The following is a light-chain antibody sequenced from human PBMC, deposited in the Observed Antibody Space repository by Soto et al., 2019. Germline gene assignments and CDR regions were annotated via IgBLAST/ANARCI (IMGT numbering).Light chain of an antibody. CDR2: GTS. V-gene: IGKV3-20*01. CDR1: QTIKSRS. Sequence: EIVMTQSPATLSVSPGERATLSCRASQTIKSRSLAWYQQKPGQAPRRLIYGTSGRPTNIPDRFSASGSGTDFTLTISRLEPGDFAVYYCQQYGHSPLTFGGGTKV. CDR3: QQYGHSPLT. J-gene: IGKJ4*01.